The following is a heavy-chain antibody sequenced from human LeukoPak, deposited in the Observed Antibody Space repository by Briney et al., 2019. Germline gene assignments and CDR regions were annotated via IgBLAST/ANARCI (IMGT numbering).Heavy chain of an antibody. CDR2: IWADGSDK. CDR1: GFSLSGYW. Sequence: GGSLRLSCVGSGFSLSGYWMSWVRQAPGKGLEWVAVIWADGSDKYYADSVKGRFTISRDNAKNSLYLQMNSLRAEDTAVYYCARATYPRTMDVWGKGTTVTVSS. D-gene: IGHD3-16*01. V-gene: IGHV3-7*01. J-gene: IGHJ6*03. CDR3: ARATYPRTMDV.